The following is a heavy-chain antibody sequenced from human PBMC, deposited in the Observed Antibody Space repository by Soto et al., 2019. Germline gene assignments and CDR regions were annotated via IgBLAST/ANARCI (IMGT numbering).Heavy chain of an antibody. J-gene: IGHJ6*04. D-gene: IGHD1-26*01. CDR2: IYPGDSDT. CDR3: ARSGYQWGGSGQKDV. V-gene: IGHV5-51*01. Sequence: GESLKISCKGSGYSFTSYWIGWVRQRPGKGLEWMGIIYPGDSDTRYSPSFQGQVTISADKSISTAYLQWSSLKASDTAMYYCARSGYQWGGSGQKDVWGKGTTVTVSS. CDR1: GYSFTSYW.